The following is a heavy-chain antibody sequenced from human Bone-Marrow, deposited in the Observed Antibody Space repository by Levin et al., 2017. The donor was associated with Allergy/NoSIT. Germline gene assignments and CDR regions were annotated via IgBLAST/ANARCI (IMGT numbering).Heavy chain of an antibody. D-gene: IGHD2-8*01. CDR3: ATGGRDSHCTNGVCYTTPYYYYGMDV. CDR2: FDPEDGET. CDR1: GYTLTELS. V-gene: IGHV1-24*01. J-gene: IGHJ6*02. Sequence: ASVKVSCKVSGYTLTELSMHWVRQAPGKGLEWMGGFDPEDGETIYAQKFQGRVTMTEDTSTDTAYMELSSLRSEDTAVYYCATGGRDSHCTNGVCYTTPYYYYGMDVWGQGTTVTVSS.